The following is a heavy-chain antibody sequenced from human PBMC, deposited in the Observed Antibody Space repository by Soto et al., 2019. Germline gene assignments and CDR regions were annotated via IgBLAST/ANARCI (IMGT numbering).Heavy chain of an antibody. V-gene: IGHV1-2*04. J-gene: IGHJ5*02. CDR1: GYTFTGYY. Sequence: ASVKFSCKASGYTFTGYYMHWVRQAPGQGLEWMGWINPNSGGTNYAQKFQGWVTMTRDTSISTAYMELSRLRSDDTAVYYCARANGIVGATRFGPWGQGTLVTVSS. CDR2: INPNSGGT. CDR3: ARANGIVGATRFGP. D-gene: IGHD1-26*01.